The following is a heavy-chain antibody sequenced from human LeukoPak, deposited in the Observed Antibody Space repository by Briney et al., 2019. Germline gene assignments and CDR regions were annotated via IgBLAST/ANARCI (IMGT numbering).Heavy chain of an antibody. Sequence: SETLSLTCAVSGYSISSGYYWGWIRQPPGKGLGWIGVIFHRGSTFYNPSLQSRVTISVDTSKNQFSLKLSAVTAADTAVYCCARGSHYCSSTSCQIIDYWGQGTLVTVSS. CDR3: ARGSHYCSSTSCQIIDY. V-gene: IGHV4-38-2*01. J-gene: IGHJ4*02. CDR1: GYSISSGYY. CDR2: IFHRGST. D-gene: IGHD2-2*01.